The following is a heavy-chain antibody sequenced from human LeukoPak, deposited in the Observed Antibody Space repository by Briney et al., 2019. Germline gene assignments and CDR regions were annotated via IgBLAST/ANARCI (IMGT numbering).Heavy chain of an antibody. D-gene: IGHD3-9*01. CDR3: ARGEETGSDDY. V-gene: IGHV4-61*01. CDR2: IYYSGST. Sequence: SETLSLTCTVSGGSVSSGSYYWSWIRQPPGKGLEWIGHIYYSGSTNYNPSLKSRVTISIDTSKNQFSLKLSSVTAADTAVYYCARGEETGSDDYWGQGTLVTVSS. J-gene: IGHJ4*02. CDR1: GGSVSSGSYY.